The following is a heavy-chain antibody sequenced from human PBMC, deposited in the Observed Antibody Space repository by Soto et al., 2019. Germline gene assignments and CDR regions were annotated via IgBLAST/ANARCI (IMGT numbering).Heavy chain of an antibody. V-gene: IGHV3-23*01. CDR3: AKDRGSGNYGVNAFDI. D-gene: IGHD1-26*01. J-gene: IGHJ3*02. CDR2: ISGSGGNT. CDR1: GFTFSSYA. Sequence: EVKVLESGGGLVQPGGSLRLSCAASGFTFSSYAMSWVRQAPGKGLEWVSTISGSGGNTYYADSVKGRFTISRDNSKNTLCLQMNSLRGEDTAIYYCAKDRGSGNYGVNAFDIWGQGTMVTVSS.